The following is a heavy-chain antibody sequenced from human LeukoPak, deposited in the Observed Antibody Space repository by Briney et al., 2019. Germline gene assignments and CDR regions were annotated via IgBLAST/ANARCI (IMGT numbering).Heavy chain of an antibody. D-gene: IGHD7-27*01. CDR1: GFTFSDYY. CDR3: ARDKLTGDSYFDN. CDR2: ISSSSSYT. J-gene: IGHJ4*02. Sequence: PGGSLRLSCAASGFTFSDYYMSWIRQAPGKGLEWVSYISSSSSYTNYADSVKGRFTISRDNAKNSLYLQMNSLRAEDTAVYYCARDKLTGDSYFDNWGQGTLVTVSS. V-gene: IGHV3-11*05.